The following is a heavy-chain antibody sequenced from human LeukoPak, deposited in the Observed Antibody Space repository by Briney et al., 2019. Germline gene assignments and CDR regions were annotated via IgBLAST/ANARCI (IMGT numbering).Heavy chain of an antibody. CDR1: GFTFSSYG. J-gene: IGHJ4*02. CDR3: AKDRSGYSSGWKQGVDY. D-gene: IGHD6-19*01. CDR2: ISYDGSNK. V-gene: IGHV3-30*18. Sequence: GGSLRLSCAASGFTFSSYGMHWVRQAPGKGLEWVAVISYDGSNKYYADSVKGRFTISRDNSKNTLYLQMNSLRAEDTAVYYCAKDRSGYSSGWKQGVDYWGQGTLVTVSS.